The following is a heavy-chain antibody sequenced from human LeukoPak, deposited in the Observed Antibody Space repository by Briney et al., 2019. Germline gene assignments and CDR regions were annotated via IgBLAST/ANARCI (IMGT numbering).Heavy chain of an antibody. CDR3: ARAVTTVNWFDP. D-gene: IGHD4-4*01. V-gene: IGHV1-18*01. Sequence: ASVKVSCKASGYTFTSYGISWVRQAPGQGLEWMGWISAYNGNTNYAQKLQGRATMTTDTSTSTAYMELRSLRSDDTAVYYCARAVTTVNWFDPWGQGTLVTVSS. J-gene: IGHJ5*02. CDR2: ISAYNGNT. CDR1: GYTFTSYG.